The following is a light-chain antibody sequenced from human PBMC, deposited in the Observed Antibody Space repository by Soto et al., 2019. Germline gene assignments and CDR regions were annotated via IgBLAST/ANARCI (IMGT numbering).Light chain of an antibody. CDR1: QSISNY. V-gene: IGKV1-39*01. Sequence: DIQMTQSPSSLSASVGDRVTITCRASQSISNYLNWYQQKPGKAPKLLIYAASTLQSGVPSRFSGSASGTDFTLTISSLQPEDFATYFCQKTSSIPYTFGRGTKLEIK. CDR3: QKTSSIPYT. CDR2: AAS. J-gene: IGKJ2*01.